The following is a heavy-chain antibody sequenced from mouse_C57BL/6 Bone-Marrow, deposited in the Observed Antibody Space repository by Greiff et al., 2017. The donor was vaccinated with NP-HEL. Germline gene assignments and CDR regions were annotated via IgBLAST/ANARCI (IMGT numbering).Heavy chain of an antibody. Sequence: VQRVESGPELVKPGASVKLSCKASGYTFTSYDINWVKQRPGQGLEWIGWIYPRDGSTKYNEKFKGKATLTVDTSSSTAYMELHSLTSEDSAVYFCAEYYYGSSYDAMDYWGQGTSVTVSS. CDR2: IYPRDGST. D-gene: IGHD1-1*01. J-gene: IGHJ4*01. CDR3: AEYYYGSSYDAMDY. CDR1: GYTFTSYD. V-gene: IGHV1-85*01.